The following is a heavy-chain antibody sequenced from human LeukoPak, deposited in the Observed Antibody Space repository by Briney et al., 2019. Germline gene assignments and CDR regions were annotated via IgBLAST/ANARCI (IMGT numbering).Heavy chain of an antibody. CDR2: ISYDGSNK. CDR3: AKAPYYYDSSGYGYYFDY. Sequence: GGSLRLPCAASGFTFSSYGMHWVRQAPGKGLEWVAVISYDGSNKYYADSVKGRFTISRDNSKNTLYLQMNSLRAEDTAVYYCAKAPYYYDSSGYGYYFDYWGQGTLVTVSS. J-gene: IGHJ4*02. V-gene: IGHV3-30*18. CDR1: GFTFSSYG. D-gene: IGHD3-22*01.